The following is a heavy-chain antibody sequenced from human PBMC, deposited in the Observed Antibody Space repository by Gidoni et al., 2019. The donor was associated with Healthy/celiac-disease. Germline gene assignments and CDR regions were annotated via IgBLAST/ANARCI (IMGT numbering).Heavy chain of an antibody. CDR1: AGTFSSYA. V-gene: IGHV1-69*01. Sequence: QVQLVQSGADVKKPGSSVKVSCTASAGTFSSYAISWVRQAPGQGLEWMGGLIPIFGTANYAEKVQGRVTIAADESTSTAYMELGSLRSEDTAVYYCARTTGYYYYRDVWGKGTTVTVSS. J-gene: IGHJ6*03. CDR3: ARTTGYYYYRDV. CDR2: LIPIFGTA. D-gene: IGHD1-1*01.